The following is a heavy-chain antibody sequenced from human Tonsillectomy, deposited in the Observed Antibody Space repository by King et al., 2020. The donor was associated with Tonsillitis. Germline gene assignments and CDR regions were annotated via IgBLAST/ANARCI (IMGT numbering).Heavy chain of an antibody. D-gene: IGHD3-22*01. V-gene: IGHV4-38-2*02. CDR2: IYHSGST. Sequence: VQLQESGPGLVKPSETLSLTCAVSGYSISSGYYWGWIRQPPGKGLEWIGCIYHSGSTYYNPSLKSRVTISVDTSKNQFSLKLSSVTAADTAVYYCARDGSSSGYYYWGQGTLVTVSS. J-gene: IGHJ4*02. CDR1: GYSISSGYY. CDR3: ARDGSSSGYYY.